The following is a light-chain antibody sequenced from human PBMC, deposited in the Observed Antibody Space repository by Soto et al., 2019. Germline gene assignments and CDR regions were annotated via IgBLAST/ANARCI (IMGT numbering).Light chain of an antibody. CDR2: EVV. CDR1: KNDIGVYDF. J-gene: IGLJ1*01. V-gene: IGLV2-8*01. Sequence: QSVLTQPPSASGSPGQSVTISCTGTKNDIGVYDFVSWYQHHPGKAPRLIIYEVVQRPSGVPDRFSGSKSGNTASLTVSGLQAADEADYFCKSDAASNTYGFGSATKVT. CDR3: KSDAASNTYG.